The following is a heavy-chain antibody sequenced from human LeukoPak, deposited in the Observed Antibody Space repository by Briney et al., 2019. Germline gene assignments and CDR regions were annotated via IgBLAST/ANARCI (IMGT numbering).Heavy chain of an antibody. J-gene: IGHJ5*01. CDR3: ARDIAPSGSWLFDS. CDR2: INPYNGAT. CDR1: GYSFTDHY. V-gene: IGHV1-2*02. Sequence: ASVKVSCKASGYSFTDHYIHWLRQAPRLGFEWMGWINPYNGATKYAQKFQGRVTMTRDTSITTVYVELSSLRSDDTAVYYCARDIAPSGSWLFDSWGQGTLVTVSS. D-gene: IGHD6-13*01.